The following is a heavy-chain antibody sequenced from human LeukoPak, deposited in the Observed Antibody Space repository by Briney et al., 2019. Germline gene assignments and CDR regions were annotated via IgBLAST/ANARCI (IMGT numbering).Heavy chain of an antibody. Sequence: SETLSLTCTVSGGSISSYYWIWIRQPPGKGLEWIGYIYYSGSTNYNPSLKSRVTISVDTSKNQFSLKLSSVTAADTAVYYCAREDEDYDFWRGSQLRKWFDHWGQGTLVTVFS. J-gene: IGHJ5*02. D-gene: IGHD3-3*01. CDR2: IYYSGST. CDR1: GGSISSYY. CDR3: AREDEDYDFWRGSQLRKWFDH. V-gene: IGHV4-59*01.